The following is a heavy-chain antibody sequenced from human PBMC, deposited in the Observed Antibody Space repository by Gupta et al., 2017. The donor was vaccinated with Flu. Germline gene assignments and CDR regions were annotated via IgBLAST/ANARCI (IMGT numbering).Heavy chain of an antibody. D-gene: IGHD2-2*01. CDR3: AGVYCSSTSCYAANYYFDY. V-gene: IGHV4-34*01. J-gene: IGHJ4*02. CDR2: INHSGST. Sequence: KGLEWIGEINHSGSTNYNPSLKSRVTISVDTSKNQFSLKLSSVTAADTAVYYCAGVYCSSTSCYAANYYFDYWGQGTLVTVSS.